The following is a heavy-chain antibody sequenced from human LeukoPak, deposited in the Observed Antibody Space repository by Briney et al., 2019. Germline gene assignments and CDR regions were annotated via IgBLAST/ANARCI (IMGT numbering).Heavy chain of an antibody. CDR3: VVNYGDDAFDI. CDR2: IYTSGST. D-gene: IGHD4-17*01. CDR1: GGSLSSYY. J-gene: IGHJ3*02. V-gene: IGHV4-4*07. Sequence: SETLSLTCTVSGGSLSSYYWSWIRPPAGPGLEVIGRIYTSGSTNYNPSLKSRVTMSVDTSKNHFALKLSSVTAADAAVYYCVVNYGDDAFDIWGQGTMVSVSS.